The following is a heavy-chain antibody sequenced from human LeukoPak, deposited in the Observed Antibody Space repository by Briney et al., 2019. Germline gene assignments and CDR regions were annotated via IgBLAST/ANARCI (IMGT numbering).Heavy chain of an antibody. Sequence: GASVKVSCKASGYTFTGYYMHWVRQAPGQGLEWMGWINPNSGGTNYAQKFQGRVTMTRDTSISTAYMELSRLRSGDTAVYYCARGALGGADAFDIWGQGTMVTVSS. V-gene: IGHV1-2*02. J-gene: IGHJ3*02. D-gene: IGHD2-15*01. CDR1: GYTFTGYY. CDR2: INPNSGGT. CDR3: ARGALGGADAFDI.